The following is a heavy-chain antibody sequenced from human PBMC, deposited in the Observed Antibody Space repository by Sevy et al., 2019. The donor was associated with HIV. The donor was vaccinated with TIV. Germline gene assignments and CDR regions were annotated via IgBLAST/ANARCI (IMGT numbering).Heavy chain of an antibody. J-gene: IGHJ6*03. CDR1: GGSISSYY. CDR2: IYYSGST. D-gene: IGHD2-2*02. Sequence: SETLSLTCTVSGGSISSYYWSWIRQPPGKGLEWIGYIYYSGSTNYNPSLKSRVTISVDTSKNQFSLKLSSVTAADTAVYYCARHRGYCSSTSCYKGYYYYYYYYMDVWGKGTTVTVSS. V-gene: IGHV4-59*08. CDR3: ARHRGYCSSTSCYKGYYYYYYYYMDV.